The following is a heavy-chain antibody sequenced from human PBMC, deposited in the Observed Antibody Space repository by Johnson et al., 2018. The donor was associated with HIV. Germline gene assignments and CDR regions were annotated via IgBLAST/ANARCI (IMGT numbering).Heavy chain of an antibody. V-gene: IGHV3-48*04. Sequence: VQLVESGGGLVQPGGSLRLSCAVSGFTFSSYAMSWVRQAPGKGLEWVSYISSSGSTIYYADSVKGRFTISRDNAKNSVYLQMKNLRAEDTALYYCARDLGPSGRGAFDIWGQGTMVIVSS. J-gene: IGHJ3*02. CDR1: GFTFSSYA. CDR3: ARDLGPSGRGAFDI. D-gene: IGHD6-25*01. CDR2: ISSSGSTI.